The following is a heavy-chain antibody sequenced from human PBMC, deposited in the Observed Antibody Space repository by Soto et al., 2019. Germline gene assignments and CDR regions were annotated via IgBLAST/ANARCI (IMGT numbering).Heavy chain of an antibody. J-gene: IGHJ3*02. V-gene: IGHV1-69*02. D-gene: IGHD2-21*01. CDR3: TIGSWSGEVFDI. Sequence: QVQLVQSGAEVKKPGSSVKVSCKDSGGTFSTYSMFWVRQAPGQGLEWMGRIIPMLGIRNYAQRFQDRVTITADKSTATAHMELSSLRSEATALYYCTIGSWSGEVFDIWGQGKMVTVSS. CDR1: GGTFSTYS. CDR2: IIPMLGIR.